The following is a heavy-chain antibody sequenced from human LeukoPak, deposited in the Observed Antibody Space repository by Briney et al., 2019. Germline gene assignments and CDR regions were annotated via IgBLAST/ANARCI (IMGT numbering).Heavy chain of an antibody. V-gene: IGHV3-23*01. D-gene: IGHD2-15*01. CDR1: GFPFSSHA. Sequence: GGSLRLSCAASGFPFSSHAMSWVRQPPGKGLEWVAAISNGKTYYADSVRGRFAISRDDSTNTVYLHMKSLRDEDTALYHCVREAGYCAPVCVKTNWFDPWGQGTLVTVSS. CDR2: ISNGKT. CDR3: VREAGYCAPVCVKTNWFDP. J-gene: IGHJ5*02.